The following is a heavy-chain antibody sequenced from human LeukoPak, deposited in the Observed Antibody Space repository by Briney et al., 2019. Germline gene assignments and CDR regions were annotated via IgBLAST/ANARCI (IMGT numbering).Heavy chain of an antibody. V-gene: IGHV3-15*01. D-gene: IGHD2-15*01. CDR2: IKRKSEGETT. J-gene: IGHJ3*01. CDR1: GFTFSNVW. CDR3: TTGNCSGGSCHALDL. Sequence: GGSLRLSCAASGFTFSNVWMTWVRQAPGKGLEWVGRIKRKSEGETTEYATPVKGRFTISRDDSKNTLYMQMNSLKTEDTAVYYCTTGNCSGGSCHALDLWGQGTMVTVFS.